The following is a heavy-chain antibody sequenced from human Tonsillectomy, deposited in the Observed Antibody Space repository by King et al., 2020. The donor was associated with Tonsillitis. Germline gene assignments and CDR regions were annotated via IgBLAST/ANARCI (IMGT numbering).Heavy chain of an antibody. J-gene: IGHJ4*02. CDR1: EFTFSSSW. D-gene: IGHD3-22*01. CDR2: INPDGSEK. CDR3: ARDQAYSSFYY. Sequence: VQLEESGGGLVQPGGSLKLSCAASEFTFSSSWMTWVRQAPGKGLQWVATINPDGSEKYYADSVKGRFTVSRDNAKNSLDLQMNSLRSEDTALYYCARDQAYSSFYYWGQGTLVTVSS. V-gene: IGHV3-7*04.